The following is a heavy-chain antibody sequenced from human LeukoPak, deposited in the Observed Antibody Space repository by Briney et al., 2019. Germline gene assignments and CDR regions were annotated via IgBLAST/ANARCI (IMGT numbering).Heavy chain of an antibody. CDR3: APLDSGTMGYYYGMDV. J-gene: IGHJ6*02. D-gene: IGHD6-13*01. V-gene: IGHV3-7*03. Sequence: ESVKGRFAISRDNAKNSLFLQMNSLRAEDTAVYYCAPLDSGTMGYYYGMDVWGQGTTVTVSS.